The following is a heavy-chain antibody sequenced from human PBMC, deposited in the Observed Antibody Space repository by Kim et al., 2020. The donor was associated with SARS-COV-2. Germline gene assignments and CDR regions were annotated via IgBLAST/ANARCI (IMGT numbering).Heavy chain of an antibody. CDR2: IFHRGTT. J-gene: IGHJ3*02. Sequence: SETLSLTCNVSGDSLSSGRYFWSWIRQPPGKGLQWIGYIFHRGTTNYSPSLKGRVTISVNTSKNQFSLNLSSVTAGDTAVYYCARKGPANGNDAFDIWGQGTLVTVSS. CDR1: GDSLSSGRYF. D-gene: IGHD2-8*01. V-gene: IGHV4-61*01. CDR3: ARKGPANGNDAFDI.